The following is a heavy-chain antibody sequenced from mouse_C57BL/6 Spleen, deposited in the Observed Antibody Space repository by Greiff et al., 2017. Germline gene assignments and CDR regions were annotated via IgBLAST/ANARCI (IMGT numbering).Heavy chain of an antibody. J-gene: IGHJ4*01. CDR3: ASELGRGAMDY. CDR1: GYSITSGYY. CDR2: ISYDGSN. D-gene: IGHD4-1*01. V-gene: IGHV3-6*01. Sequence: EVQLVESGPGLVKPSQSLSLTCSVTGYSITSGYYWNWIRQFPGNKLEWMGYISYDGSNNYNPSLKNRISITRDTSKNQFFLKLNSVTTEDTATYYCASELGRGAMDYWGQGTSVTVSS.